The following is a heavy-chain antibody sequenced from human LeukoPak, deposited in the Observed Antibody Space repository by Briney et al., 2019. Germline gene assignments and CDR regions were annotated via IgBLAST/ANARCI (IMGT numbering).Heavy chain of an antibody. Sequence: ASVKVSCKASGYTFTGYYMHWVRQAPGQGLEWMGWINPNSGGTNYAQKFQGWVTMARDTSISTAYMELSRLRSDDTAVYYCARAGTVEMTPLDYWGQGTLVTVSS. D-gene: IGHD5-24*01. CDR1: GYTFTGYY. V-gene: IGHV1-2*04. CDR3: ARAGTVEMTPLDY. J-gene: IGHJ4*02. CDR2: INPNSGGT.